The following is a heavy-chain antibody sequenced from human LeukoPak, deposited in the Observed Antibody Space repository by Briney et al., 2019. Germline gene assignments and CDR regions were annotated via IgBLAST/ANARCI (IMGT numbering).Heavy chain of an antibody. J-gene: IGHJ5*02. V-gene: IGHV4-59*05. Sequence: ETLSLTCTVSGGSISSYYWSWIRRPPGKGLEWIGSIYYSGSTYYNPSLKSRVTISVDTSKNQFSLKLSSVTAADTAVYYCARRAIVVVVAATDPNWFDPWGQGTLVTVSS. D-gene: IGHD2-15*01. CDR1: GGSISSYY. CDR2: IYYSGST. CDR3: ARRAIVVVVAATDPNWFDP.